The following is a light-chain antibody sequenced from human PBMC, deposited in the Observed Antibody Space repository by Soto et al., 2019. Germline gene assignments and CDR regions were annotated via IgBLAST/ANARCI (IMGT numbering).Light chain of an antibody. J-gene: IGLJ3*02. CDR2: EVT. Sequence: QSALTQPPSASGSPGQSVTISCTGTSSDVGAYNYVSWYQQHAGKAPKRVIYEVTKRPSGVPDRFSGSKSANTASLTVSGRQAEEEADYYCSSFAYSNTWVFGGGTKLTVL. CDR3: SSFAYSNTWV. V-gene: IGLV2-8*01. CDR1: SSDVGAYNY.